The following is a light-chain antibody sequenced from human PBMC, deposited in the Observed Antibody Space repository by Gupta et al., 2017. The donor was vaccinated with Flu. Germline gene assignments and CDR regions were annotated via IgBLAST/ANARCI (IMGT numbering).Light chain of an antibody. CDR2: DIS. J-gene: IGKJ4*01. V-gene: IGKV3-15*01. CDR1: QSVSSR. Sequence: EVVMTQYPATLSVSPGETVTLSCRASQSVSSRLAWYQQKPGQSPRLLIYDISARATGIPARFSGSGSGTEFTLTISSLQSEDFAVYYCQQYHHWPPLTFGGGTKVEIK. CDR3: QQYHHWPPLT.